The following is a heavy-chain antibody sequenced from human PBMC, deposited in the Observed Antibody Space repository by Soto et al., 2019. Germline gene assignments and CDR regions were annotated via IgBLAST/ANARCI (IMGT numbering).Heavy chain of an antibody. V-gene: IGHV4-59*01. CDR1: GGSISSYY. J-gene: IGHJ5*01. CDR2: VYYSGGT. Sequence: QVQLQESGPGLVKPSETLSLTCTVSGGSISSYYWTWIRQPPGKGLEWIGYVYYSGGTNYNPSLQSRVTISVDTSKSQFSLNLSSVTAADTAVYYCARNHRYNSAWYESWGQGILVTVSS. CDR3: ARNHRYNSAWYES. D-gene: IGHD6-19*01.